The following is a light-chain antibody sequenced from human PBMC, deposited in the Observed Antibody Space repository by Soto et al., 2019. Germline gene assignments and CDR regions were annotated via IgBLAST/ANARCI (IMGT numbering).Light chain of an antibody. CDR3: QQCYSTPFT. CDR2: WAS. V-gene: IGKV4-1*01. CDR1: QSVLYSSNNKNY. Sequence: DIVMTQSPDCLAVSLGERATINCKSSQSVLYSSNNKNYLAWYQQKPGQPPKLLIYWASTRESGVPDRFSGSGSGTDFTLTISSLQAEDVAVYYCQQCYSTPFTFCPGTKVDIK. J-gene: IGKJ3*01.